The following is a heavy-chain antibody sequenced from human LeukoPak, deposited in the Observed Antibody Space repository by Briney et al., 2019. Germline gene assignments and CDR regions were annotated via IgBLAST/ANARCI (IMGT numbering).Heavy chain of an antibody. CDR1: GYSFTSYW. CDR2: IYPGDSQT. Sequence: GESLKISCQASGYSFTSYWIAWVRQLPGKGLEWMGIIYPGDSQTRYSPSFQGQVAMSVDKSTTTAYLQWSSLKASDTAMYYCARHGGGDPYWGQGTLVTVSS. V-gene: IGHV5-51*01. CDR3: ARHGGGDPY. D-gene: IGHD2-21*02. J-gene: IGHJ4*02.